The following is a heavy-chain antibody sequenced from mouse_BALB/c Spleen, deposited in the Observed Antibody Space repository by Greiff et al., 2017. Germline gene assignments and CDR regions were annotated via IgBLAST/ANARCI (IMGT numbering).Heavy chain of an antibody. CDR1: GFTFSSYY. Sequence: EVKLVESGGGLVKLGGSLKLSCAASGFTFSSYYMSWVRQTPEKRLELVAAINSNGGSTYYPDTVKGRFTISRDNAKNTLYLQMSSLKSEDTALYYCARHGATAHYFDYWGQGTTLTVSS. CDR3: ARHGATAHYFDY. J-gene: IGHJ2*01. V-gene: IGHV5-6-2*01. CDR2: INSNGGST. D-gene: IGHD1-2*01.